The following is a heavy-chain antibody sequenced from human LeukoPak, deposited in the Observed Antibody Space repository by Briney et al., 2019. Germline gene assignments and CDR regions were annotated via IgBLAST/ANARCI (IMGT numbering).Heavy chain of an antibody. CDR3: ARGGGQNNDYGDYYYYYGMGV. J-gene: IGHJ6*02. V-gene: IGHV1-18*01. CDR1: GYTFTSYG. Sequence: ASVKVSCKASGYTFTSYGIRWVRQAPGQGLEWMGWISVYNGNTNYAQRLQGRVTMTTDTSTSTAYMELRSLRSDDTAVYYCARGGGQNNDYGDYYYYYGMGVWGQGTTVTVSS. D-gene: IGHD4-17*01. CDR2: ISVYNGNT.